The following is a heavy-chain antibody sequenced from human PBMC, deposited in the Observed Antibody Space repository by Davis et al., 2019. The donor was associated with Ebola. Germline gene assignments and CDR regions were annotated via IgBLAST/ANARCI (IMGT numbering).Heavy chain of an antibody. CDR3: ASQGYCSSADCPPVTDF. Sequence: PSETLSLTCTVSGDSISSNDYYWGWIRQPPGKGLEWIGSIHYSGKTYYKPSLKSRVAISVDTSKNQFSLNLRSVTAADTAVYYCASQGYCSSADCPPVTDFWGQGTLVTVSS. CDR2: IHYSGKT. V-gene: IGHV4-39*01. CDR1: GDSISSNDYY. D-gene: IGHD2-2*01. J-gene: IGHJ4*02.